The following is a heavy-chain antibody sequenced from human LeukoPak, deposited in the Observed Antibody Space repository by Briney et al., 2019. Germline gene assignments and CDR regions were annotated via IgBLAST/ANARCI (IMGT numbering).Heavy chain of an antibody. J-gene: IGHJ4*02. V-gene: IGHV4-34*01. D-gene: IGHD2-2*01. Sequence: SETLSLTCAVYGGSFSGYYWSWIRQPPGKGLEWIGEINHSGSTDYNPSLKSRVNISVDTSKNQFSLKLSSVTAADTAVYYCARGTGGYQLLLYYWGQGTLVTVSS. CDR1: GGSFSGYY. CDR2: INHSGST. CDR3: ARGTGGYQLLLYY.